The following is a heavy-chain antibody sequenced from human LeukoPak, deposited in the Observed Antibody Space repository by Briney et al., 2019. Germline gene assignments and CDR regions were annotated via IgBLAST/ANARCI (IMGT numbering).Heavy chain of an antibody. Sequence: GGSLRLSCAASGFTFSSYSMNWVRQAPGKGLEWGSYISGSSSTIYYADSVKGRFTISRDNGKNTLYLQMNSLRAEDTAVCYCARGSTYYDSSGQVPFDYWGQGTLVTVSS. D-gene: IGHD3-22*01. CDR3: ARGSTYYDSSGQVPFDY. CDR2: ISGSSSTI. CDR1: GFTFSSYS. J-gene: IGHJ4*02. V-gene: IGHV3-48*01.